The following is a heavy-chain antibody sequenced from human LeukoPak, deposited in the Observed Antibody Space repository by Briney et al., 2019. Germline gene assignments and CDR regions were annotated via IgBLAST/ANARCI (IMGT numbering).Heavy chain of an antibody. CDR1: GYTFTSYG. V-gene: IGHV1-18*01. D-gene: IGHD2-2*01. Sequence: GASVKVSCKASGYTFTSYGISWVRQAPGQGLEWMGWISAYNGNTNYAQKLQGRVTMTTDTSTSTAYMELRSLRSEDTAVYYCARDWPRTTSFYGMDVWGQGTTVTVSS. J-gene: IGHJ6*02. CDR2: ISAYNGNT. CDR3: ARDWPRTTSFYGMDV.